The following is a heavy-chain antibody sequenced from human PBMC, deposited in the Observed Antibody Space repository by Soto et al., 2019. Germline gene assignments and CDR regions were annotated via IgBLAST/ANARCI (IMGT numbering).Heavy chain of an antibody. CDR1: GFTFRSYW. V-gene: IGHV3-74*01. D-gene: IGHD2-21*02. Sequence: PGGSLILSCAASGFTFRSYWMHWVRQAPGKGLVWVSRINSDGSSTSYADSVKGRFTISRDNAKNTLYLQMNSLRAEDTAVYYCARGAVVTATPGKRNWFDPWGQGTLVTVSS. CDR3: ARGAVVTATPGKRNWFDP. J-gene: IGHJ5*02. CDR2: INSDGSST.